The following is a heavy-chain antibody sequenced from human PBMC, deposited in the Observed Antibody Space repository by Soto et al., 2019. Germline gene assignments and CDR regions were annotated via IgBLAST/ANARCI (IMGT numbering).Heavy chain of an antibody. CDR2: IYHSGST. Sequence: SETLSLTCAVCGYSINSGYYWGWIRQPPGKGLEWIGTIYHSGSTYYNSSLKSRVTISVDTSKNQFSLKLSSLTAADTAVYYCARAHSSGPTWSGWFDPWGQGTLVTVSS. J-gene: IGHJ5*02. CDR1: GYSINSGYY. V-gene: IGHV4-38-2*01. CDR3: ARAHSSGPTWSGWFDP. D-gene: IGHD6-19*01.